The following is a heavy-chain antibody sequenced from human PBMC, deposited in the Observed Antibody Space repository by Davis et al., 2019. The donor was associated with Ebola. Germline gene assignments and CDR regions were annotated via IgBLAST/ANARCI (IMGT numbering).Heavy chain of an antibody. Sequence: MPSETLSLTCAVYGGSFSGYYWSWIRQPPGKGLEWIGEINHSGSTNYNPSLKSRVTISVDTSKNQFSLKLISVTAADTAVYYCARRGVVVTDLYYYYYGMDVWGQGTTVTVSS. V-gene: IGHV4-34*01. CDR2: INHSGST. CDR1: GGSFSGYY. D-gene: IGHD2-21*02. CDR3: ARRGVVVTDLYYYYYGMDV. J-gene: IGHJ6*02.